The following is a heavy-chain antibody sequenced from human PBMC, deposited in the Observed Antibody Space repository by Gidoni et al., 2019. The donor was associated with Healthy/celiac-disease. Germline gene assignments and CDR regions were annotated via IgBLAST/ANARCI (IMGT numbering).Heavy chain of an antibody. V-gene: IGHV1-69*01. CDR2: IIPIFGTA. CDR1: GCTFSSYA. J-gene: IGHJ3*02. D-gene: IGHD1-26*01. CDR3: ARGWWELSYDAFDI. Sequence: QVQLVQSGAEVKKPGSSVKVSCKASGCTFSSYAISWVRQAPGQGLEWMGEIIPIFGTANYAQKFQGRVTITADESTSTAYMELSSLRSEDTAVYYCARGWWELSYDAFDIWGQGTMVTVSS.